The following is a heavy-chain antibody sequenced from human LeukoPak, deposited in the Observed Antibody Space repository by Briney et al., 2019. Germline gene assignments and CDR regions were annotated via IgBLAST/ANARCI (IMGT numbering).Heavy chain of an antibody. J-gene: IGHJ4*02. V-gene: IGHV3-11*03. CDR2: ISSSSSYT. CDR1: GFTFIDYY. Sequence: GGSLRLSCAASGFTFIDYYISWIRQAPGKGLEWVSYISSSSSYTNYADSVKGRFTITRDNAKNSLYLQMNSLRAEDTAVYYCARYCSSTTCYDYWGQGTLVTVSS. D-gene: IGHD2-2*01. CDR3: ARYCSSTTCYDY.